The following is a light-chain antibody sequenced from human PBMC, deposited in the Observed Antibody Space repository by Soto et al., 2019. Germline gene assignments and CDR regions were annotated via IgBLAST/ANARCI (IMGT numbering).Light chain of an antibody. Sequence: EVVLTQSPGTLSLSPGERATLSCRASQSVSNNYLAWYQQKPGQSPKLLIFGSSDRATGIPDRFSGSGSGTDFTLTISSLEPEDFALYYCQQYDSSPPYTFGQGTKLEIK. CDR2: GSS. J-gene: IGKJ2*01. CDR1: QSVSNNY. CDR3: QQYDSSPPYT. V-gene: IGKV3-20*01.